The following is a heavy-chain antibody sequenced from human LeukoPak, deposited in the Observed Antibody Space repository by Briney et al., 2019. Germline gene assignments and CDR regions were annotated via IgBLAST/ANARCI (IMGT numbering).Heavy chain of an antibody. Sequence: GGSLRLSSAASGFTFSSSWMHWVRQGPGKGLVWVARMNADGRTINYADSVKGRFTISRDNAKNTLYLQMNSLRTEDAAVYYCARAGNYYFDLWGRGTQVTVSS. CDR1: GFTFSSSW. CDR2: MNADGRTI. V-gene: IGHV3-74*01. CDR3: ARAGNYYFDL. D-gene: IGHD1-7*01. J-gene: IGHJ2*01.